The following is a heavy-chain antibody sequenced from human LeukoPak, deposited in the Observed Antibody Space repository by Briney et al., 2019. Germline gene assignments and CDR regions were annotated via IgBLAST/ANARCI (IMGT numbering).Heavy chain of an antibody. V-gene: IGHV3-53*01. CDR1: GFTVSSNY. J-gene: IGHJ4*02. D-gene: IGHD5-24*01. CDR3: AISYGYILRGDDY. CDR2: IYNGGSR. Sequence: GGSLRLSCAASGFTVSSNYMSWVRQAPGKELEWVSVIYNGGSRYYADSVKGRFTISSDNSKNTLNLQMNSLRAEDTAVYYCAISYGYILRGDDYWGQGTLVTVSS.